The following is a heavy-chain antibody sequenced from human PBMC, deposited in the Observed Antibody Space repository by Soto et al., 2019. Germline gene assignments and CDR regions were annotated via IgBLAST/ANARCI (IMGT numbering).Heavy chain of an antibody. V-gene: IGHV4-30-4*01. J-gene: IGHJ4*02. D-gene: IGHD7-27*01. Sequence: QVQLQESGPGLVKPSQTLSLTCTVSGGSISTVDYWWSWIRQSPDVGLEWIGHIYAGGRTYNNPSLGSRVTIAVETSKSQLCLTLSSVSAADTAVYYCARGPSGDKVDCWGQGTLVTVTS. CDR1: GGSISTVDYW. CDR3: ARGPSGDKVDC. CDR2: IYAGGRT.